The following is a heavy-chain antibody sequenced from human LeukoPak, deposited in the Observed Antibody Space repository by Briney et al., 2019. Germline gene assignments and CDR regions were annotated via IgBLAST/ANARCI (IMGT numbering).Heavy chain of an antibody. J-gene: IGHJ3*01. CDR2: ISWNSAYV. CDR3: AKDQNLAKIGSHGAFDV. Sequence: GGSLRLSCAASGFTFDDYAMHWVRQAPGKGLEWVSGISWNSAYVGYADSVKGRFSISRDNAKNSVSLQMNSLRPEDSALYFCAKDQNLAKIGSHGAFDVWGLGTMVTVSS. CDR1: GFTFDDYA. D-gene: IGHD3-10*01. V-gene: IGHV3-9*01.